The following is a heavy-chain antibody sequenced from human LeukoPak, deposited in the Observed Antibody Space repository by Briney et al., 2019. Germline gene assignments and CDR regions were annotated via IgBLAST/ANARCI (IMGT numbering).Heavy chain of an antibody. V-gene: IGHV3-30*18. CDR3: AKSRSDVVDY. CDR2: ISYDGSNK. J-gene: IGHJ4*02. Sequence: GGSLRLSCAASGFTFSSYGMHWVRQAPGKGLEWVAVISYDGSNKYYADSVKGRFTISRDNSKNTLYLQMNSLRAEDTAAYYCAKSRSDVVDYWGQGTLVTVSS. CDR1: GFTFSSYG. D-gene: IGHD3-3*01.